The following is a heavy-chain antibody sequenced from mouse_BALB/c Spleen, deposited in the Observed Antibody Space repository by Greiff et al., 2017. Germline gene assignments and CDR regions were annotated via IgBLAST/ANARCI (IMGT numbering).Heavy chain of an antibody. CDR1: GYSITSGYY. D-gene: IGHD2-1*01. V-gene: IGHV3-6*02. CDR2: ISYDGSN. J-gene: IGHJ2*01. CDR3: ARIYYGNYFDY. Sequence: DVKLVESGPGLVKPSQSLSLTCSVTGYSITSGYYWNWIRQFPGNKLEWMGYISYDGSNNYNPSLKNRISITRDTSKNHFFLKLNSVTTEDTATYYCARIYYGNYFDYWGQGTTLTVSS.